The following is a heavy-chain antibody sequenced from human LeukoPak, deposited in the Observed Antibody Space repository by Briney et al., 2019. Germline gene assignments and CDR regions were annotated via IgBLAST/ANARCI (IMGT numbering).Heavy chain of an antibody. Sequence: GGSLRLSCTASGLTLSNYWMIWVRQAPGKGLQWVAKIKQDGSEKYYVDSVKGRFTISRDNAENSLYLQMNSLKTEDTAVYYCTRDRGSSTLGDYWGQGTLVTASS. V-gene: IGHV3-7*03. D-gene: IGHD7-27*01. CDR2: IKQDGSEK. CDR1: GLTLSNYW. J-gene: IGHJ4*02. CDR3: TRDRGSSTLGDY.